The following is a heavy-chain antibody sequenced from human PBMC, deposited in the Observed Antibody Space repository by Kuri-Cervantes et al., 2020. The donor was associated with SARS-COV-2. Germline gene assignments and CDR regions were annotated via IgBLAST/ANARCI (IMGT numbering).Heavy chain of an antibody. CDR3: AREISGYSSSWYFDY. CDR1: GASISTDGYS. D-gene: IGHD5-18*01. J-gene: IGHJ4*02. V-gene: IGHV4-30-2*01. Sequence: SETLSLTCEVSGASISTDGYSWTWIRQPPGRGLGWIGYIYHTGSTYVNPSLKSRVTISIDTSKNRFSLNLTSATAADTAVYFCAREISGYSSSWYFDYWGLGTLVTVSS. CDR2: IYHTGST.